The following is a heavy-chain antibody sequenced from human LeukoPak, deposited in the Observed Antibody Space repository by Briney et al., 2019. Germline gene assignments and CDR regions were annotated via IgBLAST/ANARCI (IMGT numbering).Heavy chain of an antibody. Sequence: SETLSLTCTVSGGSISSYFWSWIRQPPGKGLEWIGYIYYTGSTNYNPSLKSRVTISVDSSKNQFSLRLSSVTAADTAVYYCARTRDSGGSDYWGQGTLDTVSS. CDR2: IYYTGST. CDR3: ARTRDSGGSDY. J-gene: IGHJ4*02. V-gene: IGHV4-59*01. D-gene: IGHD1-26*01. CDR1: GGSISSYF.